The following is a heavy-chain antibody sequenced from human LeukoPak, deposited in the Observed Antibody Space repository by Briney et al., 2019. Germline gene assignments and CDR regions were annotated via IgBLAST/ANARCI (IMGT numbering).Heavy chain of an antibody. V-gene: IGHV1-69*05. D-gene: IGHD6-13*01. CDR2: IIPIFGTA. Sequence: SVKVSCKASGGTFISYAISWVRQAPGQGLEWMGRIIPIFGTANYAQKFQGRVTITTDESTSTAYMELSSLRSEDTAVYYCATYEKEIAAAGGGAFDIWGQGTMVTVSS. CDR1: GGTFISYA. CDR3: ATYEKEIAAAGGGAFDI. J-gene: IGHJ3*02.